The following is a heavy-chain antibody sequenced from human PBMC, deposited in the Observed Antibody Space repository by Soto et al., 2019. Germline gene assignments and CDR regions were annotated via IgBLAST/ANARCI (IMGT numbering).Heavy chain of an antibody. Sequence: GGSLRLSCAASGFIFSNAWMNWVRPAPGKGLEWVGRIKSKTDGGTTDYAAPVKGRFTISRDDSKTTLYLQMNSLKSEDTAVYYCTPDRFSVSPDWVLGSLVTVSS. CDR3: TPDRFSVSPD. J-gene: IGHJ4*02. CDR1: GFIFSNAW. V-gene: IGHV3-15*01. CDR2: IKSKTDGGTT. D-gene: IGHD3-3*01.